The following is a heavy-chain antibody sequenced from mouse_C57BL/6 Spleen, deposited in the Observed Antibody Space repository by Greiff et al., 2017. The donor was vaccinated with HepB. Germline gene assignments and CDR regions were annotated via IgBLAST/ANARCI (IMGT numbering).Heavy chain of an antibody. CDR1: GFTFSSYT. CDR2: ISGGGGNT. J-gene: IGHJ2*01. V-gene: IGHV5-9*01. Sequence: EVKLVESGGGLVKPGGSLKLSCAASGFTFSSYTMSWVRQTPEKRLEWVATISGGGGNTYYPDSVKGRFTISRDNAKNTLYLQMSSLRSEDTALYYCARSYYYGSSDPYYFDYWGKGTTLTVSA. CDR3: ARSYYYGSSDPYYFDY. D-gene: IGHD1-1*01.